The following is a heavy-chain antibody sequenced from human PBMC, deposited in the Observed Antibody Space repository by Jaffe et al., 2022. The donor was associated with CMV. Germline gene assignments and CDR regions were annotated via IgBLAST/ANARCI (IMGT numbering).Heavy chain of an antibody. V-gene: IGHV3-23*04. CDR1: GFTFNSYT. CDR2: ISTSGSTT. D-gene: IGHD3-10*01. J-gene: IGHJ4*02. CDR3: ATSRVIFYGSGSLLY. Sequence: EVQLVESGGGLVQPGGSLRLSCAASGFTFNSYTMTWVRQAPGKGLEWVSAISTSGSTTYYADSVKGRFTISKDNSKNMLYLQMNSLRAEDTAVYYCATSRVIFYGSGSLLYWGQGTLVTVSS.